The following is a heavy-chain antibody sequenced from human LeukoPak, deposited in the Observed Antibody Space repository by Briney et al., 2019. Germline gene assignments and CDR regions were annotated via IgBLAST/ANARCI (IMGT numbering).Heavy chain of an antibody. J-gene: IGHJ4*02. CDR2: IYYSGSP. CDR3: ARTRDSGSSDV. CDR1: GGSVSSGNYY. V-gene: IGHV4-61*01. D-gene: IGHD3-10*01. Sequence: SETLSLTCTVSGGSVSSGNYYWSWIRQPPGKGLEWIGSIYYSGSPNYNPSLKSRVTISVDTSKNQFSLKLSSVTAADTAVYYCARTRDSGSSDVWGQGTLVTVSS.